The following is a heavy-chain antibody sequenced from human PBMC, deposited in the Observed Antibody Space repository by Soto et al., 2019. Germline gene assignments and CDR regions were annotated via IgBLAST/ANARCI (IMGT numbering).Heavy chain of an antibody. CDR1: GYSFFSHW. Sequence: GESLKISCKGSGYSFFSHWIGWVRQMPGKGLEWMGIVYPGDSDTKYSPSFQGQVAISSDKSINTAYLQWSSLKASDTAIYYCARRGIYGPWDFDYWGQGALVTVSS. CDR2: VYPGDSDT. CDR3: ARRGIYGPWDFDY. V-gene: IGHV5-51*01. D-gene: IGHD3-10*01. J-gene: IGHJ4*02.